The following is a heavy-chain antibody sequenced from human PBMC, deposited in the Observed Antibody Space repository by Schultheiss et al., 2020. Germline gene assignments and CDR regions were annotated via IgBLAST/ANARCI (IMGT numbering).Heavy chain of an antibody. CDR3: ASSYCSSTSCPIVMDV. Sequence: SETLSLTCTVSGGSISSSSYYWGWIRQPPGKGLEWIGEINHSGSTNYNPSLKSRVTISVDTSKNQFSLKLSSVTAADTAVYYCASSYCSSTSCPIVMDVWGKGTTVTVSS. J-gene: IGHJ6*03. V-gene: IGHV4-39*07. D-gene: IGHD2-2*01. CDR1: GGSISSSSYY. CDR2: INHSGST.